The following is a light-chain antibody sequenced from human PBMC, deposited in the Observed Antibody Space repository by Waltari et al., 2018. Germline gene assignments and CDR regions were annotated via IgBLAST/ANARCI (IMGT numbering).Light chain of an antibody. CDR3: QQYSNWPFT. V-gene: IGKV3-15*01. Sequence: EIVMTQSPGTLSVSPGERVTLSCRASQSVGGHSAGYQQKRGQAPRLLIYGASARATGVPARFSGSGSETEFTLTINSLQSEDFAVYYCQQYSNWPFTFGQGTKLEIK. CDR2: GAS. J-gene: IGKJ2*01. CDR1: QSVGGH.